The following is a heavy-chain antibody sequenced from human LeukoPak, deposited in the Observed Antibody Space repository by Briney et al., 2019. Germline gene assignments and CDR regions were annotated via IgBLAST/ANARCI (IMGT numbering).Heavy chain of an antibody. Sequence: GASVKVSCKASGYTFSSFDINWVRQATGQGLEWMGWMNPNSGNTAYAQRFQGRVTMTRNTSISTAYMELSSLRSEDTAVYYCASKRVYSGSSFYYYYYYGMDVWGQGTTVTVSS. D-gene: IGHD1-26*01. V-gene: IGHV1-8*01. J-gene: IGHJ6*02. CDR1: GYTFSSFD. CDR2: MNPNSGNT. CDR3: ASKRVYSGSSFYYYYYYGMDV.